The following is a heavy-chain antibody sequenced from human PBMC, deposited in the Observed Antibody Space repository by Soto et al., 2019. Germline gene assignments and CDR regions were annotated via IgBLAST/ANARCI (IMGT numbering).Heavy chain of an antibody. CDR3: ARDKITGLFDY. J-gene: IGHJ4*02. CDR1: GGSFSGYY. Sequence: QVQLQQWGAGLLKPSETLSLTCAVYGGSFSGYYRTWIRQPPGAGLEWIGEINHSGSTNYNPSLKSRVTISVDTSKNQFSLKLTSVTAADTVVYYCARDKITGLFDYWGQGTLVTVSS. V-gene: IGHV4-34*01. D-gene: IGHD2-8*02. CDR2: INHSGST.